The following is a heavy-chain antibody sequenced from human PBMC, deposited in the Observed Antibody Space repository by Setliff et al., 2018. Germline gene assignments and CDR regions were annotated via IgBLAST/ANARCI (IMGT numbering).Heavy chain of an antibody. V-gene: IGHV1-2*02. CDR3: AKQGDLAFDY. CDR1: GYPFVGYF. J-gene: IGHJ4*02. Sequence: ASVKVSCKTSGYPFVGYFIYWMRQAPGQGLEWVGWIDPKSGRTKYAVKFQGRVTMTRDTPSSTIYMEVNSLTSDDTAVYFCAKQGDLAFDYWGQGTQGTVSS. D-gene: IGHD3-16*01. CDR2: IDPKSGRT.